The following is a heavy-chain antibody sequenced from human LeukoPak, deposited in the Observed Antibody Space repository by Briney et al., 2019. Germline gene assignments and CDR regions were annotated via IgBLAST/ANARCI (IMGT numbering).Heavy chain of an antibody. CDR2: VNPIGGST. D-gene: IGHD3-22*01. CDR3: ARDFYYFNSSGRHPGGFDS. Sequence: GASVKVSCKASGYTFTNYFIHWVRQAPGQGLEWMGLVNPIGGSTSYAQKLQGRITMTRDMSTSSVSMELSSLRSEDTAVYYCARDFYYFNSSGRHPGGFDSWGQGTLITASS. V-gene: IGHV1-46*04. J-gene: IGHJ5*01. CDR1: GYTFTNYF.